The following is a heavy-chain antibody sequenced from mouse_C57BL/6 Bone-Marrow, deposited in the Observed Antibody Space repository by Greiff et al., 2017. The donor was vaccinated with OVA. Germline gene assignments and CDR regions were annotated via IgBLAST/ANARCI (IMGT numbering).Heavy chain of an antibody. CDR2: ISSGSSTL. Sequence: EVKLMESGGGLVKPGGSLKLSCAASGFTFSDYGMHWVRQAPGKGLEWVAYISSGSSTLYDADTVKGRFTISRDNAKNTLFLQRTSLRSEDTAMYYCAATVVGDYWGQGTTLTVSS. CDR3: AATVVGDY. D-gene: IGHD1-1*01. J-gene: IGHJ2*01. CDR1: GFTFSDYG. V-gene: IGHV5-17*01.